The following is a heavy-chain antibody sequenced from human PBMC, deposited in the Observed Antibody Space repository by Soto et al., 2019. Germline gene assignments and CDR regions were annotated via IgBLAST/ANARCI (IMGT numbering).Heavy chain of an antibody. CDR2: IYYSGST. CDR3: ARYSGPYASSWFDP. V-gene: IGHV4-39*01. D-gene: IGHD2-2*01. Sequence: PSETLSLTCSVSGGSISSSSYYWGWIRQPPGKGLEWIGSIYYSGSTYYNWSLKSRVTISVDTSKNQFSLKLSSVTAADTAVYYCARYSGPYASSWFDPWGQGALVTVSS. CDR1: GGSISSSSYY. J-gene: IGHJ5*02.